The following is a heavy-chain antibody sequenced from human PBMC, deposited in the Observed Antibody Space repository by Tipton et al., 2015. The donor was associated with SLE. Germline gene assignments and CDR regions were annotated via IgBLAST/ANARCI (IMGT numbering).Heavy chain of an antibody. Sequence: RSLRLSCAASGFTFSSHAMSWVRQAPGKGLEWVAVISYDGTNKYYADSVKGRFTISRDNSKNTLYLQMNSLRPEDTAVYYCASITVTTEAFDIWGQGTMVTVSS. CDR1: GFTFSSHA. CDR2: ISYDGTNK. CDR3: ASITVTTEAFDI. J-gene: IGHJ3*02. D-gene: IGHD1-14*01. V-gene: IGHV3-30*04.